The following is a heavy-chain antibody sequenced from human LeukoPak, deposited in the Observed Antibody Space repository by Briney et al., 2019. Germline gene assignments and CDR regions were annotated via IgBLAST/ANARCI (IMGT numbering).Heavy chain of an antibody. Sequence: GGSLRLSCAASGFTFSDYYMSWIRQAPGKGLEWVSYISSSGSTIYYADSVKGRFTISRDNAKNSLYLQMNSLRAEDTAVYYCARYCSSTSCYPHYYYGTDVWGQGTTVTVSS. CDR1: GFTFSDYY. V-gene: IGHV3-11*01. CDR3: ARYCSSTSCYPHYYYGTDV. J-gene: IGHJ6*02. D-gene: IGHD2-2*01. CDR2: ISSSGSTI.